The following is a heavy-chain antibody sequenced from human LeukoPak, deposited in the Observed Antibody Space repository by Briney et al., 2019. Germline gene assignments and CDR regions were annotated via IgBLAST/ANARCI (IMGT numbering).Heavy chain of an antibody. J-gene: IGHJ4*02. Sequence: SETLSLTCTVSGGSISSSSYYWGWIRQPPGKGLEWIGSIYYSGSTYYNPSLKSRVTISVDTSKNQFSLKLSSVTAADTAVYYCAREGPGDYWGQGTLVTVSS. V-gene: IGHV4-39*07. CDR1: GGSISSSSYY. CDR2: IYYSGST. CDR3: AREGPGDY. D-gene: IGHD1-14*01.